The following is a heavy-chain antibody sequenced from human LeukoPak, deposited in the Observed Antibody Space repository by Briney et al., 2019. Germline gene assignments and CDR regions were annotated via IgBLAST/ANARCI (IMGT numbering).Heavy chain of an antibody. D-gene: IGHD4-17*01. CDR3: ARAVPTVTETAQVDY. J-gene: IGHJ4*02. V-gene: IGHV1-2*02. CDR2: INPNSGGT. Sequence: ASVKVSCKASGYTFTGYYMHRVRQAPGQGLEWMGWINPNSGGTNYAQKFQGRVTMTRDTSISTAYMELSRLRSDDTAVYYCARAVPTVTETAQVDYWGQGTLVTVSS. CDR1: GYTFTGYY.